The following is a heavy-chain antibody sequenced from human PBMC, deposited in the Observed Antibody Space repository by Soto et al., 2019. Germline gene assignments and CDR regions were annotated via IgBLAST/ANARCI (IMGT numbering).Heavy chain of an antibody. V-gene: IGHV4-59*01. J-gene: IGHJ5*02. CDR2: IYYSGST. CDR1: GGSISSYY. Sequence: PSETLSLTCTVSGGSISSYYWSWIRQPPGKGLEWIGYIYYSGSTNYNPSLKSRVTISVDTSKNQFSLKLSSVTAADTAVYYCARVPPGLRHFDPWGQGTLVTVSS. CDR3: ARVPPGLRHFDP. D-gene: IGHD3-16*01.